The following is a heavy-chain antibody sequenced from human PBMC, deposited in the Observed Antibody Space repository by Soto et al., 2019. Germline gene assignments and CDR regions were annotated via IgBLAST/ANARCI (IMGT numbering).Heavy chain of an antibody. CDR1: GGSFSGYY. V-gene: IGHV4-34*01. CDR2: INHSGST. D-gene: IGHD4-17*01. Sequence: SETLSLTCAVYGGSFSGYYWSWVRQPPGKGLEWIGEINHSGSTNYNPSLKSRVTISVDTSKNQFSLKLSSVTAADTAVYYCASGYGDQLYYFDYWGQGTLVTVSS. CDR3: ASGYGDQLYYFDY. J-gene: IGHJ4*02.